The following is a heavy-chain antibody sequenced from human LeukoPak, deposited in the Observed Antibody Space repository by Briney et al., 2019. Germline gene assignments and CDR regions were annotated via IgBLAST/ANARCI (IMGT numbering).Heavy chain of an antibody. Sequence: GGSLRLSCAASGFTFSDYWIHWVRQAPGKGLVWVSRINTDGGITNYADSVKGRFSISRDDAKNTLYLQMSSLRAEDTAVYYCARDRGPRTGFMVREAYDYWGQGTLVTVSS. J-gene: IGHJ4*02. CDR3: ARDRGPRTGFMVREAYDY. D-gene: IGHD3-10*01. CDR2: INTDGGIT. CDR1: GFTFSDYW. V-gene: IGHV3-74*01.